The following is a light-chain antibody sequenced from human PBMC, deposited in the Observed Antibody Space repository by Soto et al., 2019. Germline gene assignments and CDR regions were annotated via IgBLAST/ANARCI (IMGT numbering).Light chain of an antibody. J-gene: IGKJ2*01. CDR3: QQYDNLPYT. CDR1: QDIRNY. V-gene: IGKV1-33*01. Sequence: DIQMTQSPSSLSASVGDRVTITCQASQDIRNYLNWYQQIPGKAPKLLINDASNLETGVPSRFSGSGSGTDFTFTISSLQPEDIATYYCQQYDNLPYTFGQGTKLEIK. CDR2: DAS.